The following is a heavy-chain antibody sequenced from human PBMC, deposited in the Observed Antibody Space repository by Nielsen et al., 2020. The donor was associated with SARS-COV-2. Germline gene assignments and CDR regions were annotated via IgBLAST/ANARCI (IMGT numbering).Heavy chain of an antibody. J-gene: IGHJ4*02. V-gene: IGHV3-9*01. CDR1: GFTFDDYA. CDR2: ISWNSGSI. CDR3: AKDTMAMYYYGSGSEFDY. Sequence: SLKISCAASGFTFDDYAMHWVRQAPGKGLEWVSGISWNSGSIGYADSVKGRFTISRDNAKNSLYLQMNSLRAEDTALYYCAKDTMAMYYYGSGSEFDYWGQGTLVTVSS. D-gene: IGHD3-10*01.